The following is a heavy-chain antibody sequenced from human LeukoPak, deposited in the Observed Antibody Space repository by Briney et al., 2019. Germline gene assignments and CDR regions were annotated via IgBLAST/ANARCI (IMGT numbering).Heavy chain of an antibody. V-gene: IGHV1-2*02. D-gene: IGHD1-7*01. J-gene: IGHJ6*03. Sequence: GASVKVSCTASGYAFTGCYMYWMRQAPGPGLELMGWINPNSGGTNYAQKSQGRVTMTRDTSISTAYMELSRLRSDDTAVYYCARAELPASYYYYMDVWGKGTPVTVSS. CDR3: ARAELPASYYYYMDV. CDR1: GYAFTGCY. CDR2: INPNSGGT.